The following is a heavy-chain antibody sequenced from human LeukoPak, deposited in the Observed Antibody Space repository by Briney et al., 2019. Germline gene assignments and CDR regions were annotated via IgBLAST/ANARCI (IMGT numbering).Heavy chain of an antibody. CDR2: IYYSGST. CDR3: AGRIGYCSGGSCYYWFDP. Sequence: SETLSLTCTVSGGSISSSSYYWGWIRQPPGKGLEWIGSIYYSGSTYYNPSLKSRVTISVDTSKNQFSLKLSSVTAADTAVYYCAGRIGYCSGGSCYYWFDPWGQGTLVTVSS. CDR1: GGSISSSSYY. D-gene: IGHD2-15*01. J-gene: IGHJ5*02. V-gene: IGHV4-39*01.